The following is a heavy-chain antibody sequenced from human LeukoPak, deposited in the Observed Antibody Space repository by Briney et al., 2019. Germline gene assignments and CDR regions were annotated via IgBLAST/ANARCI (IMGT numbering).Heavy chain of an antibody. J-gene: IGHJ3*02. D-gene: IGHD3-22*01. Sequence: PSETLSLTCTVSGGSFSSGSYYWGWIRQPPGKGLEWIGYIYYSGSTNYNPSLKSRVTISVDTSKNQFSLKLSSVTAADTAVYYCARENTYYYDSSGYYLDHDAFDIWGQGTMVTVSS. CDR1: GGSFSSGSYY. V-gene: IGHV4-61*01. CDR2: IYYSGST. CDR3: ARENTYYYDSSGYYLDHDAFDI.